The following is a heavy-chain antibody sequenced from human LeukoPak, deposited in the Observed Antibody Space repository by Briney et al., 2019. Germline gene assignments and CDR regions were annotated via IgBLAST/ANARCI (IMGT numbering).Heavy chain of an antibody. J-gene: IGHJ6*02. D-gene: IGHD3-22*01. CDR2: ISYDGSNK. CDR1: GFTFSSYG. CDR3: ASERDSSGYYIFYYYYGMDV. V-gene: IGHV3-30*19. Sequence: GGSLRLSCAASGFTFSSYGMHWVRQAPGKGLEWVAVISYDGSNKYYADSVKGRFTISRDNSKNTLYLQMNSLRAEDTAVYYCASERDSSGYYIFYYYYGMDVWGQGTTVTVSS.